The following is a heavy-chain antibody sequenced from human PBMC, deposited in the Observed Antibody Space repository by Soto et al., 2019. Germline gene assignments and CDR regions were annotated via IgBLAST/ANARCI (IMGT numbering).Heavy chain of an antibody. V-gene: IGHV1-24*01. J-gene: IGHJ4*02. CDR3: ATSGGATTPPNDY. Sequence: AASVKVSCKVSGYTLTELSMHWVRQAPGKGLEWMGGFDPEDGETIYAQKFQGRVTMTEDTSTDTAYMELSSLRSEDTAVYYCATSGGATTPPNDYWGQGTLVTVSS. CDR1: GYTLTELS. CDR2: FDPEDGET. D-gene: IGHD1-26*01.